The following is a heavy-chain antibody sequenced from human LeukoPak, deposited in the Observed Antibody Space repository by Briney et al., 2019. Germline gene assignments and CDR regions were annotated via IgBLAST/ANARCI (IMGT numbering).Heavy chain of an antibody. V-gene: IGHV3-53*01. CDR3: ARERRSGTDYFDY. J-gene: IGHJ4*02. CDR1: GFTVSSNY. D-gene: IGHD1-26*01. CDR2: INSGGTT. Sequence: PGGSLRLSCAASGFTVSSNYMNWVRQAPGKGLEWVSVINSGGTTYYADSVKGRFTISRDSSKNTLFLQMNSLRAEDTAMYYCARERRSGTDYFDYWGQGTLVTVSS.